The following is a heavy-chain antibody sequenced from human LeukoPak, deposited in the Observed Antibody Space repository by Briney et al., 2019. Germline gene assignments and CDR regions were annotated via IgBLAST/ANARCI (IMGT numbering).Heavy chain of an antibody. V-gene: IGHV3-30*02. J-gene: IGHJ4*02. D-gene: IGHD3-10*01. CDR3: AKGEGYYYGSGSYRDFDY. Sequence: PGGSLRLSCAASGFTFSSYGMHWVRQAPGKGLEWVTFIQYDGSNKYYAGSVKGRFTISRDNSKNTLYLQMNSLRAEDTAVYYCAKGEGYYYGSGSYRDFDYWGQGTLVTVSS. CDR2: IQYDGSNK. CDR1: GFTFSSYG.